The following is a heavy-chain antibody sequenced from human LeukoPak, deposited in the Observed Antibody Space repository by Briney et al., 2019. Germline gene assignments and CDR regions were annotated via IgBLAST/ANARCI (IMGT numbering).Heavy chain of an antibody. Sequence: ASVKVSCKASGYTFFNYGINWVRQAPGQGLEWMGWISGYNGNTNYAQKFQGRVTMTTDTSTSTAYMELRSLRSDDTAVYYCARDAREVLFWFGEFFPWGQGTLVTVSS. CDR3: ARDAREVLFWFGEFFP. V-gene: IGHV1-18*01. CDR2: ISGYNGNT. J-gene: IGHJ5*02. D-gene: IGHD3-10*01. CDR1: GYTFFNYG.